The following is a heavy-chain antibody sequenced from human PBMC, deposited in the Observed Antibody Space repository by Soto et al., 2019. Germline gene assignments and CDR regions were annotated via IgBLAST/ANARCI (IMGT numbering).Heavy chain of an antibody. Sequence: WETLSLTCTVSGGSISNSSYYGGWIRQPPGKGLEWIGSIYYSGSTYYNPSLKSRVTISVDTSKNRFSLKLSSVTAADTALYYFAAHLSVVTPYYGMDVWGQGTTVTVS. CDR1: GGSISNSSYY. V-gene: IGHV4-39*01. D-gene: IGHD2-21*02. J-gene: IGHJ6*02. CDR2: IYYSGST. CDR3: AAHLSVVTPYYGMDV.